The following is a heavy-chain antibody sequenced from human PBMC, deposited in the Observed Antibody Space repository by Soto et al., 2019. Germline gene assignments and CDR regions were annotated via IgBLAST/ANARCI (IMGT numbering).Heavy chain of an antibody. CDR3: ARDRGWFDY. CDR1: GFTFSSYA. Sequence: GGSLRLSCAASGFTFSSYAMHWVRQAPGKGLEWVAVISYDGSNKYYADSVRGRFTISRDNSKNTLYLQMNSLRAEDTAVYYCARDRGWFDYWGQGTLVTVSS. D-gene: IGHD3-10*01. CDR2: ISYDGSNK. V-gene: IGHV3-30-3*01. J-gene: IGHJ4*02.